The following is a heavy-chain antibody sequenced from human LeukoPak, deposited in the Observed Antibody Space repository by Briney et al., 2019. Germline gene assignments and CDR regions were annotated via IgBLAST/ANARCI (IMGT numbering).Heavy chain of an antibody. D-gene: IGHD5-12*01. Sequence: KPSETLSLTCTVSGGSISSYYWSWIRQPPGKGLEWVGYIYYSGRTNYNPSLKSRVTITVGTSKNQFLLKLSSVPAADTAVYYCARDLGYSGYDFGYWGQGTLVTVSS. J-gene: IGHJ4*02. CDR2: IYYSGRT. CDR3: ARDLGYSGYDFGY. CDR1: GGSISSYY. V-gene: IGHV4-59*13.